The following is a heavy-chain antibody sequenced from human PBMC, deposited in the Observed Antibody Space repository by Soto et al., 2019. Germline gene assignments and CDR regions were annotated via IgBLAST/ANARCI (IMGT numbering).Heavy chain of an antibody. CDR2: IIPIFGTT. J-gene: IGHJ6*02. D-gene: IGHD2-15*01. Sequence: QVQLVQSGAEVKKPGSSVKVSCKASGGTFSSYVINWVRQAPGGGLEWMGGIIPIFGTTNFAQKFQGRATITGDESTRTPYMELGGLRSEDTAVYYCARGGVVVDGRVSYDYGLDAWGQGTTVTVSS. CDR3: ARGGVVVDGRVSYDYGLDA. V-gene: IGHV1-69*12. CDR1: GGTFSSYV.